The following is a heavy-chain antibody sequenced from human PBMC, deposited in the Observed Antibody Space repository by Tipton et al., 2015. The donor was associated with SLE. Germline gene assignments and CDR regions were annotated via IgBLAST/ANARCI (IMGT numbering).Heavy chain of an antibody. D-gene: IGHD6-13*01. V-gene: IGHV4-31*03. J-gene: IGHJ3*02. CDR1: GGSISSGGYY. CDR2: IYYSGST. CDR3: ARDTGAAAGSDAFDI. Sequence: TLSLTCTVSGGSISSGGYYWSWIRQHPGKGLEWIGYIYYSGSTYYNPSLKSRVTISVDTSKNQFSLKPSSVTAADTAVYYCARDTGAAAGSDAFDIWGQGTMVTVSS.